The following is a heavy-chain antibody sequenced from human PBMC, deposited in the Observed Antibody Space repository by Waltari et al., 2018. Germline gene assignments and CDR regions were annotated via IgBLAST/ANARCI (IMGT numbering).Heavy chain of an antibody. Sequence: EVQLVESGGGLVQPGRSLRRSGAAAGLNFGDNVMHWVRQAPGKGLEWVSGISWNNYNIAYADSVRGRFTISRDNAKNSLYLQMNSLRTEDTALYYCAKDMGAARHYNFEDWGQGTLVTVSS. CDR3: AKDMGAARHYNFED. CDR1: GLNFGDNV. CDR2: ISWNNYNI. J-gene: IGHJ4*02. V-gene: IGHV3-9*01. D-gene: IGHD6-6*01.